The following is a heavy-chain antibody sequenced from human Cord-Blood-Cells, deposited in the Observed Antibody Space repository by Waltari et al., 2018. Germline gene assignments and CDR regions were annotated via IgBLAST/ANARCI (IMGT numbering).Heavy chain of an antibody. V-gene: IGHV4-38-2*01. D-gene: IGHD5-12*01. CDR1: GYSISSGYY. CDR2: IYHNGST. Sequence: QVQLQESGPGLVKPSETLSLTCAVSGYSISSGYYWGWIRQPPGKGLEWIGSIYHNGSTYCNPSLKSRVTISVDTSKNQFSLKLSSVTAADTAVYYCARMGRGYSGYDYDYWGQGTLVTVSS. J-gene: IGHJ4*02. CDR3: ARMGRGYSGYDYDY.